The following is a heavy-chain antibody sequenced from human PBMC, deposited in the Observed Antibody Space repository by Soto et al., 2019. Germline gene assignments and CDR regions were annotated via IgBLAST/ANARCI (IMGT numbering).Heavy chain of an antibody. V-gene: IGHV4-59*08. D-gene: IGHD3-9*01. J-gene: IGHJ4*02. CDR2: IYYSGST. Sequence: PSETLSLTCTVSGGSISSYYWSWIRQPPGKGLEWIGYIYYSGSTNYNPSLKSRVTISVDTSKNQFSLKLSSVTAADTAVYYCARHYDILTGYGSLWYFDYWGQGTLVTVSS. CDR3: ARHYDILTGYGSLWYFDY. CDR1: GGSISSYY.